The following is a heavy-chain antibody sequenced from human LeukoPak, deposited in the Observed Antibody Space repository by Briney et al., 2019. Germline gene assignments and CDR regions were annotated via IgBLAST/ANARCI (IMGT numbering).Heavy chain of an antibody. Sequence: GGSLRLSCAASGFTFSSYSMTWVRQAPGKGLEWVSSISSSSSYIYYADSVKGRFTISRDNAKNSLYLQMNSLRAEDTAVYYCAREPTEPPWGGDSWGQGTLVTVSS. CDR2: ISSSSSYI. J-gene: IGHJ4*02. CDR1: GFTFSSYS. V-gene: IGHV3-21*04. CDR3: AREPTEPPWGGDS. D-gene: IGHD7-27*01.